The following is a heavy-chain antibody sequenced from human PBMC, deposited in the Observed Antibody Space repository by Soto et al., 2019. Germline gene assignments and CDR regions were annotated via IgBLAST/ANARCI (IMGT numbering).Heavy chain of an antibody. V-gene: IGHV1-18*04. CDR2: ISAYNGNT. J-gene: IGHJ6*02. Sequence: GPPVKVSCKASGYTFTSYGISWVRQAPGQGLEWMGWISAYNGNTNYAQKLQGRVTMTTDTSTSTAYMELRSLRSDDTAVYYCARDGYCSGGSCYSLPYGMDVWGQGTTVTVSS. CDR1: GYTFTSYG. CDR3: ARDGYCSGGSCYSLPYGMDV. D-gene: IGHD2-15*01.